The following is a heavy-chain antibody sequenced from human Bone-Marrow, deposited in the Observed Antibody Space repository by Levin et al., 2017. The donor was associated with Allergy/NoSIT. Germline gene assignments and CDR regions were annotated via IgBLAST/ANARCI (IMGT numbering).Heavy chain of an antibody. J-gene: IGHJ4*02. CDR2: VHYRGNT. D-gene: IGHD1-26*01. Sequence: SETLSLTCTVSGGSISNYYWSWIRQPPGKGLQWIGYVHYRGNTKDNPSLKSRVTMSVDTSKNQFSLKLTSVTAADTAVYYCARGGPSGDYFDYWGQGALVTVSS. V-gene: IGHV4-59*08. CDR1: GGSISNYY. CDR3: ARGGPSGDYFDY.